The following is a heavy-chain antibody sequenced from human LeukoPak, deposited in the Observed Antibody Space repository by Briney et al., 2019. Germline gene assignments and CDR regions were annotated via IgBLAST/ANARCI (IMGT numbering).Heavy chain of an antibody. D-gene: IGHD3-10*01. J-gene: IGHJ4*02. CDR1: GESFSGYY. Sequence: PSETLSLTCAVYGESFSGYYWNWIRQPPGKGLEWLGEINHSGSTNYNPSLKSRVTISVDTSKNQFSLKLSSVTAADTAVYYCARDYYGSGSYYIIDYWGQGTLVTVSS. CDR3: ARDYYGSGSYYIIDY. V-gene: IGHV4-34*01. CDR2: INHSGST.